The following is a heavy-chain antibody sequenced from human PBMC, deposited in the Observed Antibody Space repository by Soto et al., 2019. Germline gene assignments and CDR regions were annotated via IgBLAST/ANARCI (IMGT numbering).Heavy chain of an antibody. D-gene: IGHD6-13*01. CDR1: GGSISSGGYF. Sequence: QVQLQESGPGLVKPSQTLSLTCTVSGGSISSGGYFWSWIRQRPGKGLEWTGYIYYSGSTYYNPSLKSRVTRSXXRXKXXFSRKLSSVTAADTAVYYCARVRGWYSRSWAEIDYWGQGTLVTVSS. V-gene: IGHV4-31*03. J-gene: IGHJ4*02. CDR2: IYYSGST. CDR3: ARVRGWYSRSWAEIDY.